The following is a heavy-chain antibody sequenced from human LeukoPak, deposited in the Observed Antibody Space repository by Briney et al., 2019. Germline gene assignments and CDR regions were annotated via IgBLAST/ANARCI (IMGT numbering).Heavy chain of an antibody. J-gene: IGHJ6*04. Sequence: PGGSLRLSCAASSFTFSSYIMNWVRQAPGKGLEWVSSISSSSTYIYYADSVKGRFTIPRENAKNSLYLQMNSLRAEDTAVYYCARGHYYGLDVWGKGTTVTISS. CDR2: ISSSSTYI. CDR3: ARGHYYGLDV. CDR1: SFTFSSYI. V-gene: IGHV3-21*01.